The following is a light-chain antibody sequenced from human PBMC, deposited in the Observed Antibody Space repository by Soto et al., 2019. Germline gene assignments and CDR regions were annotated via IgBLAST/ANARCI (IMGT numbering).Light chain of an antibody. J-gene: IGKJ1*01. Sequence: EIVSTQYPCTLSVSQGERATLSCRASQSVSYNYLAWYQQKPGQAPRLLIYGASSRATGLPDRFSGSGSGTDFTLTISRLEPEDFGVHYCHQDDSGPPCTFGQGTKWIS. CDR3: HQDDSGPPCT. CDR1: QSVSYNY. V-gene: IGKV3-20*01. CDR2: GAS.